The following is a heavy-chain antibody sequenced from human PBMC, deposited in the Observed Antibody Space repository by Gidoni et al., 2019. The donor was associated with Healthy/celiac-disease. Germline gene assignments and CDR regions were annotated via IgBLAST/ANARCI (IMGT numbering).Heavy chain of an antibody. V-gene: IGHV3-73*01. CDR2: IRSKANSYAT. CDR1: RFPFIRSA. J-gene: IGHJ6*02. Sequence: EVPLVESGGGLVQPGGSLKLSCAASRFPFIRSARHWVRQAPGKGLGWFGRIRSKANSYATEYAASVKGWFTISRDDSKTTAYLQMNSLKTEDTAVYYCTSQSTSGMDVWGQGTTVTVSS. CDR3: TSQSTSGMDV.